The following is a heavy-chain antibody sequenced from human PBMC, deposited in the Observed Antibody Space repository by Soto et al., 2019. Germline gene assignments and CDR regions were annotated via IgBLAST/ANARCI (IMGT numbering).Heavy chain of an antibody. CDR1: GGSFSGYY. CDR3: ARGLGYSSGSDY. D-gene: IGHD6-19*01. Sequence: PSETLSLTCAVYGGSFSGYYWSWIRQPPGKGLEWIGEINHSGSTNYDPSLKSRVTISVDTSKNQFSLKLSSVTAADTAVYYCARGLGYSSGSDYWGQGTLVTVSS. CDR2: INHSGST. V-gene: IGHV4-34*01. J-gene: IGHJ4*02.